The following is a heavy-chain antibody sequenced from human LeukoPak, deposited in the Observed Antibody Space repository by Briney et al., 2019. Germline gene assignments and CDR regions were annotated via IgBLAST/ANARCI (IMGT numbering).Heavy chain of an antibody. CDR2: INPNSGDT. CDR3: ARSGFGSGVSFDL. J-gene: IGHJ5*02. V-gene: IGHV1-2*02. D-gene: IGHD3-10*01. Sequence: ASVKVSCKASGYTFTGYYMHWVRRAPGQGLEWMGWINPNSGDTGYPQTFQGRVTMTRDTSITTAYMELSSLRSEDTAVYYCARSGFGSGVSFDLWGQGTLVSVSS. CDR1: GYTFTGYY.